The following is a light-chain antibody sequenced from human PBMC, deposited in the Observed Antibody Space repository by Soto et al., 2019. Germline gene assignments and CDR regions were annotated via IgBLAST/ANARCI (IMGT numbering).Light chain of an antibody. CDR1: QSVSSN. Sequence: EIVMTQSPATLSVSPGERATLSCRDSQSVSSNLAWYQQKPGQAPRLLIYGASTRATGISARFSGSGSGTEFTLTISSLQSEDFAVYYCQQYNNWPRTFGQGTKVDIK. J-gene: IGKJ1*01. V-gene: IGKV3-15*01. CDR2: GAS. CDR3: QQYNNWPRT.